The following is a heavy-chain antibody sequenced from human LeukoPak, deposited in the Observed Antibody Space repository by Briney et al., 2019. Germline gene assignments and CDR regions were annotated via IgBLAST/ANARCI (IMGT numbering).Heavy chain of an antibody. V-gene: IGHV4-61*05. D-gene: IGHD6-13*01. J-gene: IGHJ5*02. CDR2: IYTSGST. CDR3: ARVVSRYYSSSEKGNWFDP. Sequence: EASETLSLTCTVSGGSISSSSYYWGWIRQPPGKGLEWIGRIYTSGSTNYNPSLKSRVTMSVDTSKNQFSLKLSSVTAADTAVYYCARVVSRYYSSSEKGNWFDPWGQGTLVTVSS. CDR1: GGSISSSSYY.